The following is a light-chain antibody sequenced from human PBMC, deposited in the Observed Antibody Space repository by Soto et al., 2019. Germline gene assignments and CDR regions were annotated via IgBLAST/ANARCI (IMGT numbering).Light chain of an antibody. CDR1: QSVLYSSNNKNY. V-gene: IGKV4-1*01. Sequence: VMTQSPDSLAVSLGEAATIDCKSSQSVLYSSNNKNYLAWYQQKPGQPPKLLIYWASTRESGVPDRFSGSGSGTDFTLTISSLQAEDVAVYYCQQYYSIPPTFGQGTKVEIK. CDR3: QQYYSIPPT. CDR2: WAS. J-gene: IGKJ1*01.